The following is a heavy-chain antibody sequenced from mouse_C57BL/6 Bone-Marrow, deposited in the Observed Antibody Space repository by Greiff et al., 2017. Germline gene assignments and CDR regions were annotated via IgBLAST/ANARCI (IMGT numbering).Heavy chain of an antibody. CDR2: IWGDGST. CDR1: GFSLTSYG. V-gene: IGHV2-3*01. Sequence: VQLQQSGPGLVAPSQSLSITCTVSGFSLTSYGVSWVRQPPGKGLEWLGVIWGDGSTNYHSALISRLSISTDNSKCQVFLKLNRLQTLDTSTYYCAKGVYYSNYAWFAYWGQGTLVTVSA. CDR3: AKGVYYSNYAWFAY. J-gene: IGHJ3*01. D-gene: IGHD2-5*01.